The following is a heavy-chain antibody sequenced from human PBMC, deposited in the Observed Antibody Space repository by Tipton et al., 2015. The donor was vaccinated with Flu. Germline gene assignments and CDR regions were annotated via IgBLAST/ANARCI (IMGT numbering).Heavy chain of an antibody. CDR3: AKGLGTYGNFDY. J-gene: IGHJ4*02. CDR2: ISWNSGNI. Sequence: SLRLSCATSGFTFDDYAMHWVRQGPGKGLEWVSSISWNSGNIDYAESVKGRFTISRGNAKKSLFLEMNSLTSEDTALYYCAKGLGTYGNFDYWGQGTLVTVSS. V-gene: IGHV3-9*01. CDR1: GFTFDDYA. D-gene: IGHD3-10*01.